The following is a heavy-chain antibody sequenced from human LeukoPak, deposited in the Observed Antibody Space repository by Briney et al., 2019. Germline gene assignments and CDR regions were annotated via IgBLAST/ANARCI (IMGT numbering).Heavy chain of an antibody. V-gene: IGHV3-11*05. CDR3: ARDLGCSGGSCYIYFDY. CDR2: ISTSSDNT. Sequence: GGSLRLSCAASGFTFSDYFMAWIRQAPGKGLEWVSHISTSSDNTNYADSVKGRFTISRDNAKNSLYLQMNSLRAEDTAVYYCARDLGCSGGSCYIYFDYWGQGTLVTVSS. CDR1: GFTFSDYF. D-gene: IGHD2-15*01. J-gene: IGHJ4*02.